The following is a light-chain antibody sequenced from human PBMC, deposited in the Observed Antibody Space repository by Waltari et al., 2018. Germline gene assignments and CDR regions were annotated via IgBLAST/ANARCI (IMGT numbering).Light chain of an antibody. J-gene: IGLJ2*01. Sequence: QPALTQPASVSGSPGQSLTISCTGTSSHAGNNNHVCWYQKHPDKGPKLIIYEVSKRPSGVSDRFSGSKSGNTASLTISGLQAEDEADYYCLSYAATVSFGFGGGTKLTVL. V-gene: IGLV2-23*02. CDR3: LSYAATVSFG. CDR2: EVS. CDR1: SSHAGNNNH.